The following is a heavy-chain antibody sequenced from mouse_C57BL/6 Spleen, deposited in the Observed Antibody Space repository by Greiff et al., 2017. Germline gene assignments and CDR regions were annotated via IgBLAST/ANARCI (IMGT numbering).Heavy chain of an antibody. CDR2: ISYDGSN. CDR1: GYSITSGYY. CDR3: ARGANWAYFDY. J-gene: IGHJ2*01. V-gene: IGHV3-6*01. Sequence: EVQLVESGPGLVKPSQSLSLTCSVTGYSITSGYYWNWIRQFPGNKLEWMGYISYDGSNNYNPSLKNRISITRDTSKNQFFLKLNSVTTEDTATYYCARGANWAYFDYWGQGTTLTVSS. D-gene: IGHD4-1*01.